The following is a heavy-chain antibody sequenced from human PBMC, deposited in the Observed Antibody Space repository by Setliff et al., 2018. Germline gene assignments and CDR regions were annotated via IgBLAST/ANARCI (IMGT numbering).Heavy chain of an antibody. CDR2: IIPIFDRT. Sequence: SVKVSCKTSGFGFTTFGFSWVRQAPGQGLEWMGGIIPIFDRTNYAQKFQGRLTISADESTTTAYMDLTSLRSEDTAVYYCARSVGGPGEIPRAYYYHMDVWGNGTMVTVSS. V-gene: IGHV1-69*13. J-gene: IGHJ6*03. CDR3: ARSVGGPGEIPRAYYYHMDV. D-gene: IGHD3-10*01. CDR1: GFGFTTFG.